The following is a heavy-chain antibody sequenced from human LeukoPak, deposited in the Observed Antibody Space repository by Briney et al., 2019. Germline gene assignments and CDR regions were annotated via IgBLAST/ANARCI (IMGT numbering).Heavy chain of an antibody. V-gene: IGHV3-23*01. CDR2: ITSSGGRT. J-gene: IGHJ4*02. D-gene: IGHD4-17*01. Sequence: GGSLRLSCAASGFTFSSHVMSWVRQPPGQGLECVESITSSGGRTYYADSVKGRFTISRDNSKSTLYLQMNSLRVEDTAVYFCAKGYGDYWGQGTLVTVSS. CDR3: AKGYGDY. CDR1: GFTFSSHV.